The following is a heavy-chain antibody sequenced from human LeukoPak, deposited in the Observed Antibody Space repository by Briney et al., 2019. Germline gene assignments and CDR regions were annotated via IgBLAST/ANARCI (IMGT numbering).Heavy chain of an antibody. Sequence: GGSLRLSCAASGFTFSSYWMHWVRHAPGKGLVWVSRINSDGSSTSYADSVRGRFTISRDNAKNSLYLQMNSLRAEDTAVYYCAKDATPALGTVYMDVWGKGTTVTISS. CDR1: GFTFSSYW. CDR3: AKDATPALGTVYMDV. D-gene: IGHD6-13*01. J-gene: IGHJ6*03. V-gene: IGHV3-74*01. CDR2: INSDGSST.